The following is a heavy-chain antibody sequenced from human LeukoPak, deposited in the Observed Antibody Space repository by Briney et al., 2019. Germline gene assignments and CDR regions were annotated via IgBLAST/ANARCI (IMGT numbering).Heavy chain of an antibody. CDR2: INPSGGST. CDR1: GYTFTSYY. Sequence: ASVKVSCKASGYTFTSYYMHWVRQAPGQGLEWMGIINPSGGSTSYAQKFQGRVTMTRDMSTSTVYMELNSLRSEDTAVYYCARDHPIDLIAAAGTGWFDPWGQGTLVTVSS. CDR3: ARDHPIDLIAAAGTGWFDP. D-gene: IGHD6-13*01. J-gene: IGHJ5*02. V-gene: IGHV1-46*01.